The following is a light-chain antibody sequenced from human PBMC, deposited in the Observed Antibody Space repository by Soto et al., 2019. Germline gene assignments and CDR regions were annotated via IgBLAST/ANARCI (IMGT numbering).Light chain of an antibody. J-gene: IGLJ1*01. CDR1: SSDVGGYNY. CDR3: NSYTNTAARV. CDR2: DVT. V-gene: IGLV2-11*01. Sequence: QSALTQPRSVSGSPGQSVTISCTGTSSDVGGYNYVSWYQQHPGQAPKLMIYDVTKRPSGVPDRFSGSKSGNTASLSISGLQAEDEADYYCNSYTNTAARVFGTGTKLTVL.